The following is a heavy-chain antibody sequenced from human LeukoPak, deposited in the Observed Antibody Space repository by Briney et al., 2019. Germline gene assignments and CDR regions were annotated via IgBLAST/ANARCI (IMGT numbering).Heavy chain of an antibody. Sequence: ASVKVSCKASGYTFTSYDINWVRQATGQGLEWMGWMNPNSGNTGYAQKFQGRVTMTRNTSISTAYMELSSLRSEDTAVYYCAREYGDYAAFDIWGQGTMVTVSS. CDR1: GYTFTSYD. V-gene: IGHV1-8*01. CDR3: AREYGDYAAFDI. CDR2: MNPNSGNT. J-gene: IGHJ3*02. D-gene: IGHD4-17*01.